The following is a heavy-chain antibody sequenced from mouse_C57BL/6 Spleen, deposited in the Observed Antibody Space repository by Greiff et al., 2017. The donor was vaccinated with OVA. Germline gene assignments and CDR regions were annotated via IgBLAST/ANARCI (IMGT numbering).Heavy chain of an antibody. D-gene: IGHD2-4*01. Sequence: QVQLQQPGTELVKPGASVKLSCKASGYTFTSYWMHWVKQRPGQGLEWIGNINPSNGGTHYNEKFKSKATLTVDKSSRTAYMQLSSLASEDSAVYYCAREEGLYDYDGGGYWYFDVWGTGTTVTVSS. J-gene: IGHJ1*03. CDR2: INPSNGGT. CDR3: AREEGLYDYDGGGYWYFDV. CDR1: GYTFTSYW. V-gene: IGHV1-53*01.